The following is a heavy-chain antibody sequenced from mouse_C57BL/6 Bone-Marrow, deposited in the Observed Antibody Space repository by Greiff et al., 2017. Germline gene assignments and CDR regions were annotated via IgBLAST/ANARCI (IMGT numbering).Heavy chain of an antibody. Sequence: VQGVESGAELARPGASVKLSCKASGYTFTSYGISWVKQRTGQGLEWIGEIYPRSGNTYYNEKFKGKATLTADESSSTAYMELRSLTSEDSAVYFCARSGYSGYFDYWGQGTTRTVSS. CDR1: GYTFTSYG. CDR3: ARSGYSGYFDY. J-gene: IGHJ2*01. V-gene: IGHV1-81*01. CDR2: IYPRSGNT. D-gene: IGHD2-12*01.